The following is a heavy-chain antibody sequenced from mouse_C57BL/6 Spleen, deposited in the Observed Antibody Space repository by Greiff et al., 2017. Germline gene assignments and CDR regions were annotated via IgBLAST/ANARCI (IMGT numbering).Heavy chain of an antibody. J-gene: IGHJ4*01. CDR3: ARWLLRYYSMDY. D-gene: IGHD1-2*01. CDR2: IYRRSGNT. V-gene: IGHV1-81*01. Sequence: QLQQSGAELARPGASVKLSCRAPGYTFTSYGISWVTQSTGQGLEWIGEIYRRSGNTYYTEKFKGTVTLTADKSSSTVYMELSSLRSEDSAVYFCARWLLRYYSMDYWGQGTSVTVSS. CDR1: GYTFTSYG.